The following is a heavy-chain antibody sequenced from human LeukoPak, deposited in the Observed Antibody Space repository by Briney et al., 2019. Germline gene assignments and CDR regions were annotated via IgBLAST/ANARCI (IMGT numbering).Heavy chain of an antibody. J-gene: IGHJ5*02. CDR3: ARDTVVVPAAYFDP. Sequence: ASVKVSCKASGYTFTGYYMHWVRQTPGQGLEWMGWINPNSGGTNYAQKFQGRVTMTRVTSISTAYMELSRLRSDDTAVYYCARDTVVVPAAYFDPWGQGTLVTVSS. D-gene: IGHD2-2*01. CDR2: INPNSGGT. V-gene: IGHV1-2*02. CDR1: GYTFTGYY.